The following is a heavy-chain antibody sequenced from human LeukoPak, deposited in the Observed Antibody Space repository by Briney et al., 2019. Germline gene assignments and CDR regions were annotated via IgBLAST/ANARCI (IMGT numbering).Heavy chain of an antibody. Sequence: SGTLSLTCAVSGGSISSSNWWSWIRQPPGKGLEWIGEIYHSGSTNYNPSLKSRVTISVDKSKTQFSLKLSSVTAADTAVYYCASSTQQLVFSRWFDPWGQGTLVTVSS. CDR1: GGSISSSNW. V-gene: IGHV4-4*02. CDR3: ASSTQQLVFSRWFDP. J-gene: IGHJ5*02. D-gene: IGHD6-13*01. CDR2: IYHSGST.